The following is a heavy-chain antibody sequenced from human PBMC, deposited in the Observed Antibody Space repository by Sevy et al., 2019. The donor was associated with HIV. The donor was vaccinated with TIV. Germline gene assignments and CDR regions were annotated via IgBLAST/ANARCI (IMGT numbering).Heavy chain of an antibody. V-gene: IGHV3-48*04. CDR2: ISTSGSTI. Sequence: GGSLRLSCAASGFTFSSYAMHWVRQAPGKGLEWLSYISTSGSTIYQADSVKGRFTISRDNAKNSLFLQMNSLRVEDTAIYYCVRDWDDKFSYGDSDPAVDCWGQGTLVTVSS. J-gene: IGHJ4*02. CDR1: GFTFSSYA. CDR3: VRDWDDKFSYGDSDPAVDC. D-gene: IGHD2-21*02.